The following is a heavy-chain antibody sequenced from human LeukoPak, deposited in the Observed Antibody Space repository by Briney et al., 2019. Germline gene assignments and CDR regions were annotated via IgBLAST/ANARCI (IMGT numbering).Heavy chain of an antibody. D-gene: IGHD5-12*01. CDR2: IGGGGGST. J-gene: IGHJ4*02. V-gene: IGHV3-23*01. CDR1: RFTFNNYA. Sequence: GGSLRLSCAASRFTFNNYAMSWVRQAPGKGLEWVSAIGGGGGSTYYADSVKGRFTISRDNSRNTPYLQMNSLRAEDTALYYCAREGYGALDDWGQGTLVAVSS. CDR3: AREGYGALDD.